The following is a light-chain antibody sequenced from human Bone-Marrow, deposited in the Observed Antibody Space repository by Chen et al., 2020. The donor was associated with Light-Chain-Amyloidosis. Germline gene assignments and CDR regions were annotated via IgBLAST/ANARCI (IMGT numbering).Light chain of an antibody. CDR2: EDT. Sequence: QSALTQPASVSGSPGQSITISCTETSSDVGSYNLVSWYQQHPDKAPKLMIYEDTIRPSGVSSRFSGSKSGNTASLTISGLQAEDQADYYCCSYGGRGSLDVGFGGGTKLTVL. J-gene: IGLJ2*01. CDR3: CSYGGRGSLDVG. V-gene: IGLV2-23*01. CDR1: SSDVGSYNL.